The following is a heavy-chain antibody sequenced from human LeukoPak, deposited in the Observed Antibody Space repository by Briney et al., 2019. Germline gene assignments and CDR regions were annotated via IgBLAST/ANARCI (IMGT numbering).Heavy chain of an antibody. D-gene: IGHD5-18*01. CDR3: AGYQVDTAMVYFDY. J-gene: IGHJ4*02. Sequence: ASVKVSCKASGYTFTSYYMHWVRQAPGQGLEWMGLINPSGGSTRYAQKFQGRVTMTRDMSTSTVYMELSSLRSEDTAVYYCAGYQVDTAMVYFDYWGQGTLVTVSS. CDR1: GYTFTSYY. V-gene: IGHV1-46*01. CDR2: INPSGGST.